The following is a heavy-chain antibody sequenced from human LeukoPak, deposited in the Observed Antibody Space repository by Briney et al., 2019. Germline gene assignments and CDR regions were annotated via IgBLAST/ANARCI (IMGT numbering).Heavy chain of an antibody. CDR2: IRYDGSNK. CDR1: GFTFSSYG. D-gene: IGHD3-22*01. CDR3: AKGHLSSSDYYDSSGLRY. J-gene: IGHJ4*02. Sequence: GGSLRLSCAASGFTFSSYGMHWVRQAPGKGLEWVAFIRYDGSNKYYADSVKGRFTISRDNSKNTLYVQMSSLRAEDTAVYYCAKGHLSSSDYYDSSGLRYWGQGTLVTVSS. V-gene: IGHV3-30*02.